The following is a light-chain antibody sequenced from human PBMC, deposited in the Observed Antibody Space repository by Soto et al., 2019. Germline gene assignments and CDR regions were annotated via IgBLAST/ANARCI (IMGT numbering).Light chain of an antibody. CDR2: EGS. J-gene: IGLJ3*02. Sequence: QSALTQPASVSGSPGQSITISCTGTSSDVGSSNLVSWYQQYPGKAPKLIIYEGSKRPSGVSNRFSGSKSGNMASLTISGLQAEDEADYYCCSYAGSNTWVFGGGTKLTVL. CDR3: CSYAGSNTWV. V-gene: IGLV2-23*01. CDR1: SSDVGSSNL.